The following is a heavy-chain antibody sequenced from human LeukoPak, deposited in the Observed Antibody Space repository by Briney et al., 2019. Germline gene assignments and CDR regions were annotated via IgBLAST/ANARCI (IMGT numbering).Heavy chain of an antibody. CDR2: TYYRSKWYN. D-gene: IGHD6-19*01. V-gene: IGHV6-1*01. CDR3: ARAMADSSGWYSHLLEHNWFDP. J-gene: IGHJ5*02. Sequence: SQTLSLTCAISGDSVSSNSAAWNWIRQSPSRGLEWLGRTYYRSKWYNDYAVSVKSRITINPDTSKNQFSLQLNSMTPEDTAVYYCARAMADSSGWYSHLLEHNWFDPWGQGTLVTVSS. CDR1: GDSVSSNSAA.